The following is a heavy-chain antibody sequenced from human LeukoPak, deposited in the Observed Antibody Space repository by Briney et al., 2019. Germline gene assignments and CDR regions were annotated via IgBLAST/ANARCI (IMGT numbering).Heavy chain of an antibody. V-gene: IGHV1-18*01. Sequence: ASVKVSCKASGYTFTSYGISWVRQAPGQGLEWMGWINSSNGNTNYAQKLQGRVTMTTNTSTSTAYMELRSLRSDDTAVYYCARAQPGEKGVLRFLEWSRGGLFDYWGQGTLVTVSS. J-gene: IGHJ4*02. D-gene: IGHD3-3*01. CDR2: INSSNGNT. CDR3: ARAQPGEKGVLRFLEWSRGGLFDY. CDR1: GYTFTSYG.